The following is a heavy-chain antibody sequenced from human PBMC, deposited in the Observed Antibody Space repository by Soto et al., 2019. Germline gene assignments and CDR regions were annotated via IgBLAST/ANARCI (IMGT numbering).Heavy chain of an antibody. D-gene: IGHD6-13*01. Sequence: GGSLRLSCAASGFTFSNAWMNWVRQAPGKGLEWVGRIKSKTDGGTTDYAAPVKGRFTISRDDSKNTLYLQMNSLKTEDTAVYYCTTDEAMSGGYSSSLGHYYYGMDVWGQGTTVTVSS. CDR2: IKSKTDGGTT. CDR3: TTDEAMSGGYSSSLGHYYYGMDV. CDR1: GFTFSNAW. V-gene: IGHV3-15*07. J-gene: IGHJ6*02.